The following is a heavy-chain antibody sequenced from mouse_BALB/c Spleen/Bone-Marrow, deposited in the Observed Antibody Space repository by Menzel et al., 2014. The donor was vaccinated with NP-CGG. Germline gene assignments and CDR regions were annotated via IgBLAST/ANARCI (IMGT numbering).Heavy chain of an antibody. J-gene: IGHJ2*01. CDR3: ARWSFDY. CDR1: GYTFTDYD. CDR2: IYPGSGST. Sequence: QVQLQQSGPELVKPGASVKMSCKASGYTFTDYDISWVKQRTGQGPEWIGEIYPGSGSTYYNEKFKGKATLTADKSSNTAYMQLSSLTSEDSAVYFCARWSFDYWGQGTTLTVPS. V-gene: IGHV1-77*01.